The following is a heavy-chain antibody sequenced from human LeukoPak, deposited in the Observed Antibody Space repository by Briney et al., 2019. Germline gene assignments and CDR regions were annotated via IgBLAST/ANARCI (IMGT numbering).Heavy chain of an antibody. CDR3: ARSPLGIAPFDY. V-gene: IGHV3-72*01. D-gene: IGHD7-27*01. Sequence: GGSLRLSCAASGFTFSDHHMDWVRQAPGEGLEWVARIRNKANRYSTEYAASVKGRFTISRDDSENSLYLQMDSLKTEDTAVYYCARSPLGIAPFDYWGQGTLVTVSS. J-gene: IGHJ4*02. CDR1: GFTFSDHH. CDR2: IRNKANRYST.